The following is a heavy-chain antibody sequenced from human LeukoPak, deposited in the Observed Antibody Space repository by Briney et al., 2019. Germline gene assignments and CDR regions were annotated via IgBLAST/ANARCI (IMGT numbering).Heavy chain of an antibody. D-gene: IGHD3-3*01. J-gene: IGHJ3*02. V-gene: IGHV4-59*01. CDR1: GGSISSYY. CDR2: IYYSGST. Sequence: SGTLSLTCTVSGGSISSYYWSWIRQPPGKGLEWIGYIYYSGSTNYNPSLKSRVTISVDTSKNQFSLKLSSVTAADTAAHYCAGETGVVRDGFDIWGQGTVVTVSS. CDR3: AGETGVVRDGFDI.